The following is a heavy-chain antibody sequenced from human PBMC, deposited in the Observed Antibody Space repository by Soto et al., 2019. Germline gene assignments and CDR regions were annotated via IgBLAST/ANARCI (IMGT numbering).Heavy chain of an antibody. D-gene: IGHD3-16*01. J-gene: IGHJ4*02. V-gene: IGHV3-23*01. Sequence: PGGSLRLSCAVSGFTFRSSPMSWVRRAPGKGLEWVSGINGGDDSEHYVDSVRGRFTIIRDNSKNLLLLQMNSLRVEDTAIYYRTKDSHWGIISPTHGHWGQGTQVTVSS. CDR1: GFTFRSSP. CDR2: INGGDDSE. CDR3: TKDSHWGIISPTHGH.